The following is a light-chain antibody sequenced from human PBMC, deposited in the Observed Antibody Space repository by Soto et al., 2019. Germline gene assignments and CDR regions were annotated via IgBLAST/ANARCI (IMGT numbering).Light chain of an antibody. CDR3: SSFAGNNNLV. V-gene: IGLV2-8*01. Sequence: QSALTQPPSASGSPGQSVTISCTGTSSDVGGYNYVSWYQQHPGKAPKLMISEVSKRPSGVPDRFSGSKSGNTASLTVSGLRAEDEADYYCSSFAGNNNLVFGGGTKLTVL. CDR1: SSDVGGYNY. J-gene: IGLJ2*01. CDR2: EVS.